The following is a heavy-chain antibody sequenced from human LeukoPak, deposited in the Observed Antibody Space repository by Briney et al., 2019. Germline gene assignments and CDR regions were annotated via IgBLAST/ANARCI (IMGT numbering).Heavy chain of an antibody. J-gene: IGHJ5*02. D-gene: IGHD2-2*01. CDR3: ARDTIVVVPHNTNWFDP. Sequence: SETLSLTCTVSGGSISSYYWSWIRQPAGKGLEWIGRIYTSGSTNYNPSLKSRVTMSVDTSKNQFSLKLSSVTAADTAVYYCARDTIVVVPHNTNWFDPWGQGTLVTVSS. CDR1: GGSISSYY. CDR2: IYTSGST. V-gene: IGHV4-4*07.